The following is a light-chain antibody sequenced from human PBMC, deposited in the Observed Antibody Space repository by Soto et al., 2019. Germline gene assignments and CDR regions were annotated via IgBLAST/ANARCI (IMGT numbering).Light chain of an antibody. CDR1: SSDIGCYNY. Sequence: QSALAQPASVSGSPGQSITISCSGTSSDIGCYNYVSWYQQHPGKAPKLVLYEVSNRPSGISNRFSGSKSGNTASLTISGLQAEDEGDYYCCSYRRNRDVVFGGGTKLTVL. CDR3: CSYRRNRDVV. V-gene: IGLV2-14*01. CDR2: EVS. J-gene: IGLJ2*01.